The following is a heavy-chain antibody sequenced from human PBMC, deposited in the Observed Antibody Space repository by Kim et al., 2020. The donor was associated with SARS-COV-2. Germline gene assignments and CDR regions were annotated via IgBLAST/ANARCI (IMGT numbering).Heavy chain of an antibody. J-gene: IGHJ6*02. Sequence: AQKVQGRVTLTRDTSISTAYMELSRLRSDDTAVYYCARVPRWQLAHGMDVWGQGTTVTVSS. D-gene: IGHD2-15*01. CDR3: ARVPRWQLAHGMDV. V-gene: IGHV1-2*02.